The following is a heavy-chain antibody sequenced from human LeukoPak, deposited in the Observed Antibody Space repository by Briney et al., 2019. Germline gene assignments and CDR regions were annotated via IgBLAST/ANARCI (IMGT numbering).Heavy chain of an antibody. CDR2: ISGNGAGT. D-gene: IGHD3-10*01. V-gene: IGHV3-23*02. CDR1: GFTFSSHA. CDR3: ARGRYGSGTSDY. J-gene: IGHJ4*02. Sequence: GGSLRLSCTPSGFTFSSHAMSWVRHAPGKGLEWVSGISGNGAGTYYGDSVKGRFTISRDNSKNTLYLQMNSLRAEDTAVYYCARGRYGSGTSDYRGQGTLVTVSS.